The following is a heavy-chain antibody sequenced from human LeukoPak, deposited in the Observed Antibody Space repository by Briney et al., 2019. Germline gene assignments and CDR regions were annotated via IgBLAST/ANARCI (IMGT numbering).Heavy chain of an antibody. CDR1: GGSISSNSYY. D-gene: IGHD1-14*01. CDR2: VYYSGST. CDR3: ARVSGWEPLNYYYYYYMDV. Sequence: PSETLSLTCTVSGGSISSNSYYWGWIRQPPGKGLEWIGNVYYSGSTSCNPSLKSRVTISVDTSKNQFSLRLNSVTAADTAVYYCARVSGWEPLNYYYYYYMDVWGKGTTVTVSS. V-gene: IGHV4-39*07. J-gene: IGHJ6*03.